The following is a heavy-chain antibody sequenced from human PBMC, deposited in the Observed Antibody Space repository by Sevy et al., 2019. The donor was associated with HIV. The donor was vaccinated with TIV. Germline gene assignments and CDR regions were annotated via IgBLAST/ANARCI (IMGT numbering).Heavy chain of an antibody. D-gene: IGHD4-17*01. J-gene: IGHJ4*02. CDR2: ISGSGGST. V-gene: IGHV3-23*01. Sequence: GGSLRLSCAASGFTFSSYAMSWVRQAPGKGLEWVSAISGSGGSTYYADSVKGRFTISRDNSKNTLYLQMNSLRAEDTAVYYCAKDRRAGLYGDYVETTHDYWGQGTLVTVSS. CDR3: AKDRRAGLYGDYVETTHDY. CDR1: GFTFSSYA.